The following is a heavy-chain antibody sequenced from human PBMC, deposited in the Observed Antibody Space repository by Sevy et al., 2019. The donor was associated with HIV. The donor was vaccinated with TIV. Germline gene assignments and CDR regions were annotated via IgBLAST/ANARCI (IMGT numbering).Heavy chain of an antibody. CDR2: ISYDGSNK. D-gene: IGHD3-10*01. CDR1: GFTFSSYA. J-gene: IGHJ3*02. V-gene: IGHV3-30-3*01. CDR3: ARSTMVRGVTNAFDI. Sequence: GGSLRLSCAASGFTFSSYAMHWVRQAPGKGLEWVAVISYDGSNKYYADSVKGRFTISRDNSKITLYLQMNSLRAEDTAVYYCARSTMVRGVTNAFDIWGQGTMVTVSS.